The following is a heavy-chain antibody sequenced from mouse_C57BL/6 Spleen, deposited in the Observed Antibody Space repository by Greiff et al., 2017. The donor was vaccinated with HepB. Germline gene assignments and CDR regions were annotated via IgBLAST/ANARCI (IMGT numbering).Heavy chain of an antibody. CDR3: ARGGDGSSYRYFDV. CDR2: IHPNSGST. CDR1: GYTFTSYW. V-gene: IGHV1-64*01. D-gene: IGHD1-1*01. J-gene: IGHJ1*03. Sequence: VQLQQPGAELVKPGASVKLSCKASGYTFTSYWMHWVKQRPGQGLEWIGMIHPNSGSTNYNEKFKSKATLTVDKSSSTAYMQLSSLTSEDSAVYYCARGGDGSSYRYFDVWGTGTTVTVSS.